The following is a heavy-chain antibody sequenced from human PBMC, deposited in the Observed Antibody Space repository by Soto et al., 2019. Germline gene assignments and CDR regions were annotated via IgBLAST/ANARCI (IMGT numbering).Heavy chain of an antibody. J-gene: IGHJ4*02. Sequence: AGGSLRLSCAGSGFTFSSYEMNWVRQAPGKGLEWVSYISSSGSTIYYADSVKGRFTISRDNAKNSLYLQMNSLRAEDTAVYYCARVALSYGDPYYFDYWGQGTLVTVSS. CDR2: ISSSGSTI. D-gene: IGHD4-17*01. CDR3: ARVALSYGDPYYFDY. V-gene: IGHV3-48*03. CDR1: GFTFSSYE.